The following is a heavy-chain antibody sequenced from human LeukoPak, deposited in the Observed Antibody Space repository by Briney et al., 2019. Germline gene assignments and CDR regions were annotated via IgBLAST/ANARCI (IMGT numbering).Heavy chain of an antibody. CDR2: INPNSGGT. Sequence: ASVKVSCKASGYTFTGYYMHWVRQAPGQGLEWMGWINPNSGGTNYAQKFQGRVTMTRDTSISTAYMELSRLRSDDTAVYYCARDSGGYYYYYMDVWGKGTTVTVSS. J-gene: IGHJ6*03. V-gene: IGHV1-2*02. CDR1: GYTFTGYY. CDR3: ARDSGGYYYYYMDV. D-gene: IGHD1-26*01.